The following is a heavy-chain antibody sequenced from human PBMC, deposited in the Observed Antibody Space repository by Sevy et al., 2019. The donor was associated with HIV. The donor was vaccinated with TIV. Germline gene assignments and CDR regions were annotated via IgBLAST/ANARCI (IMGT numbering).Heavy chain of an antibody. CDR2: IRYDGSNK. J-gene: IGHJ6*02. CDR1: GFTLSSYG. D-gene: IGHD3-3*01. V-gene: IGHV3-33*01. Sequence: GGSLRLSCAASGFTLSSYGMHWVRQAPGKGLEWVAVIRYDGSNKYYADSVKGQCTISRDNSKNALSLQMKSLRAEDTAVSYCASDRLGTTRSAEWGGGMDVWGQGTTVTVSS. CDR3: ASDRLGTTRSAEWGGGMDV.